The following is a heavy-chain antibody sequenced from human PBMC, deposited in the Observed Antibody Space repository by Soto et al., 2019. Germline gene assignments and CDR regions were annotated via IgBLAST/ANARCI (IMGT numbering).Heavy chain of an antibody. J-gene: IGHJ4*02. V-gene: IGHV1-46*01. CDR2: INPVGGST. CDR3: AKDLGPYYGSGSYSEVGPFGY. D-gene: IGHD3-10*01. CDR1: GYTFTDNY. Sequence: ASVKVSCKASGYTFTDNYIYWVRQAPGQGLEWLGIINPVGGSTNYAQYFQGRVTMTRDTSTSTVYMELSSLRSEDTAVYYCAKDLGPYYGSGSYSEVGPFGYWGQGTLVTVSS.